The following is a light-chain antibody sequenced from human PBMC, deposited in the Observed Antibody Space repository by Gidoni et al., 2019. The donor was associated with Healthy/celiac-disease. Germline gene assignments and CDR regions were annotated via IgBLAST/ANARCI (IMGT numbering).Light chain of an antibody. CDR1: SSDVGSYNL. V-gene: IGLV2-23*01. CDR3: CSYAGSWV. Sequence: QSALTQPASVSGSPGQSITISCTGTSSDVGSYNLVSWDQQHPGKAPKLMIYEGSKRPSGVSNRFSGSKSGNTASLTSSGLQAEDEADYYCCSYAGSWVFGGGTKLTVL. CDR2: EGS. J-gene: IGLJ3*02.